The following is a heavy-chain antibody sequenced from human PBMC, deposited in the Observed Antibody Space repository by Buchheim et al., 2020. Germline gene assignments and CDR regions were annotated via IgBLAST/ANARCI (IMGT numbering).Heavy chain of an antibody. CDR1: GFTFSSYA. J-gene: IGHJ5*02. Sequence: EVQVVESGGGLVQPGGSLRLSCAASGFTFSSYAMTWVRQAPGKGLEWVSTIFNTAGGTYYADSVKGRFTISRDNSQNMVYLQMNTLGAEDKALYYCARRMTFGATPGLDPWGQGTL. CDR2: IFNTAGGT. D-gene: IGHD3/OR15-3a*01. CDR3: ARRMTFGATPGLDP. V-gene: IGHV3-23*04.